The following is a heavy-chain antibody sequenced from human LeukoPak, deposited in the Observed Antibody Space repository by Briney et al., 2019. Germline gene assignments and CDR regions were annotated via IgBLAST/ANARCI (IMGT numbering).Heavy chain of an antibody. V-gene: IGHV4-39*01. D-gene: IGHD2-2*02. CDR2: IYYSGST. CDR1: GGSISSSSYY. Sequence: SETLSLTCTVSGGSISSSSYYWGWIRQPPGKGLEWIGSIYYSGSTYYNPSLKSRVTISVDTSKNQFSLKLSSVTAADTAVYYCARLGGDLVVPAAIGYWGQGTLVTVSS. CDR3: ARLGGDLVVPAAIGY. J-gene: IGHJ4*02.